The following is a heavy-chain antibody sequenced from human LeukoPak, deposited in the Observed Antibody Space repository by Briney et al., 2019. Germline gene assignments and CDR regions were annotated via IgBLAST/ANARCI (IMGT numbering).Heavy chain of an antibody. Sequence: HPWGSLRLSCVASGFTFSSYAISWVRQAPGKGLEWVSGISGRDGSTYYADSVRGRFTISRDNSKNTLYLQMNSLRAEDTAIYYCAKSGPNRFDYWGQGTLVTVSS. D-gene: IGHD2-15*01. J-gene: IGHJ4*02. V-gene: IGHV3-23*01. CDR3: AKSGPNRFDY. CDR1: GFTFSSYA. CDR2: ISGRDGST.